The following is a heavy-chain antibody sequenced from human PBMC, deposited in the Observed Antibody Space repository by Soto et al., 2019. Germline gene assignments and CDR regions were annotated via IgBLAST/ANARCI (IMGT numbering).Heavy chain of an antibody. CDR2: ISYDGSNK. CDR1: GFTFINYA. Sequence: GGSLRLSCAASGFTFINYAMHWVRQAPGKGLEWVAVISYDGSNKYYADSVKGRFTISRDNSRNTMYLQMNSLSAEDTAVYHCARDQVKGTMTILWGQGTLVTVS. D-gene: IGHD4-17*01. CDR3: ARDQVKGTMTIL. V-gene: IGHV3-30-3*01. J-gene: IGHJ4*02.